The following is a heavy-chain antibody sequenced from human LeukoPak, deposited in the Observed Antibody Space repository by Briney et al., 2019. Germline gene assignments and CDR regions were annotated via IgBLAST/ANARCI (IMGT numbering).Heavy chain of an antibody. CDR1: GGSISSYY. D-gene: IGHD5-12*01. V-gene: IGHV4-59*12. J-gene: IGHJ4*02. CDR3: ARDQSGYAGFDY. Sequence: SETLSLTCTVSGGSISSYYWSWIRQPPGKGLEWIGYIYYSGSTNYNPSLKSRVTISVDRSKIQFSLKLSSVTAADTAVYYCARDQSGYAGFDYWGQGTLVTVSS. CDR2: IYYSGST.